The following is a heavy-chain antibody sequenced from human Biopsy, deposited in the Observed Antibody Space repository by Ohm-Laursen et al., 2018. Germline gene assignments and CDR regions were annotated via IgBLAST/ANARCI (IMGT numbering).Heavy chain of an antibody. V-gene: IGHV4-34*08. CDR3: GNEVYGRDY. Sequence: GTLSLTCVVFGRTFSDYRWTWIRQPPGKGLEWIGQINQSGSTNYNPSLKSRVAISADASKYEFSLRLTSVTAADTAVYFCGNEVYGRDYWGLGARVTVSS. J-gene: IGHJ4*02. D-gene: IGHD4-17*01. CDR1: GRTFSDYR. CDR2: INQSGST.